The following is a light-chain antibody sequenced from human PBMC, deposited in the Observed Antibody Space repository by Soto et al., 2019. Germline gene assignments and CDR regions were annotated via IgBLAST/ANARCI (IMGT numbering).Light chain of an antibody. Sequence: SYEVTQTPSVSVAPGETARITCGGSSIGGESVHWYQQKPGQAPVLVIFYDSDRPSGIPERFSGSNFGNTATLSISRVEAGDEADYYCQIWDSGSDHVVFGGGTKLTVL. CDR3: QIWDSGSDHVV. CDR2: YDS. CDR1: SIGGES. V-gene: IGLV3-21*04. J-gene: IGLJ2*01.